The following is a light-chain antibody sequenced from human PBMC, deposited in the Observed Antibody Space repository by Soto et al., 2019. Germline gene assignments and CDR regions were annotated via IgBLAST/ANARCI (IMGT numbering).Light chain of an antibody. CDR3: QQRGIS. V-gene: IGKV3D-11*02. Sequence: EIVLTQSPATLSLSPGERATLSCRASQSVSSYLAWYQQKPGQAPRLLIYDASNRATGIPARFSGSGPGTDFTLTISSLEPEDFAVYYCQQRGISFGQGTRLEMK. J-gene: IGKJ5*01. CDR2: DAS. CDR1: QSVSSY.